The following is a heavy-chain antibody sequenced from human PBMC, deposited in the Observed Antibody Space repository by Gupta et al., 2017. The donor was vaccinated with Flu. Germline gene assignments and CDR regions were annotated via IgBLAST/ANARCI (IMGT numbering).Heavy chain of an antibody. D-gene: IGHD3-22*01. CDR2: ISSSSRTI. CDR1: GFTFSSYS. J-gene: IGHJ5*02. Sequence: EVQLVESGGGLVQPGGSLRLACAASGFTFSSYSSDWVRQVPGKGLEWVSYISSSSRTIYYADSVKGRFTISRDNAKNSVYLQMNSLRVEDTAVYYCATYYDSSGYQTWGQGTLVTVSS. CDR3: ATYYDSSGYQT. V-gene: IGHV3-48*01.